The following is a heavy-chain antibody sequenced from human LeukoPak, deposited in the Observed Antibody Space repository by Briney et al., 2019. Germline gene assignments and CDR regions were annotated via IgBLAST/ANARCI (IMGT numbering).Heavy chain of an antibody. D-gene: IGHD6-19*01. CDR1: GYTFTSYA. J-gene: IGHJ4*02. V-gene: IGHV1-3*01. CDR2: INAGNGNT. Sequence: GASVKVSCKASGYTFTSYAMHWVRQAPGQRLEWMGWINAGNGNTKYSQKFQGRVTITRDTSASTAYMELSSLRSEDTAVYYCARSRYSSVSFRHKEPFDYWGQGTLVTVSS. CDR3: ARSRYSSVSFRHKEPFDY.